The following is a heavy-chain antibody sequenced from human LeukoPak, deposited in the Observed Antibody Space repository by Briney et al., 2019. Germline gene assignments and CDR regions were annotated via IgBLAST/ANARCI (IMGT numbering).Heavy chain of an antibody. CDR3: ARDDYYYGMDV. J-gene: IGHJ6*02. CDR1: GGSISSSSYY. Sequence: PSETLSLTCTVSGGSISSSSYYWGWIRQPPGKGLEWIGSIYYSGSTYYNPSLKSRVTISVDTSKNQFSLKLSSVTAADTAVYYCARDDYYYGMDVWGQGTTVTVSS. V-gene: IGHV4-39*02. CDR2: IYYSGST.